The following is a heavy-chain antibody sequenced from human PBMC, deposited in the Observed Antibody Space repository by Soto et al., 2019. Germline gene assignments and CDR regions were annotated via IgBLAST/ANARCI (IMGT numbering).Heavy chain of an antibody. CDR2: ISGSGGST. Sequence: SLRLSCAASGLTFRAFSMSWVRQPPGKGLEWVSGISGSGGSTYYADSVKGRFTISRDSSSNTLYLQMSSLRAEDTAIYYCAKSRGDSWYLYYYDYWGQGTLVTVSS. CDR3: AKSRGDSWYLYYYDY. V-gene: IGHV3-23*01. CDR1: GLTFRAFS. J-gene: IGHJ4*02. D-gene: IGHD5-12*01.